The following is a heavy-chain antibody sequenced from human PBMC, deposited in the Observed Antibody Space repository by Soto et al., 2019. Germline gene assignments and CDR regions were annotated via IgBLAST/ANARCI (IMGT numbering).Heavy chain of an antibody. CDR1: GGTFSSYA. Sequence: SVKVSCKASGGTFSSYAISWVRQAPGQGLGWMGRIIPILGIANYAQKFQGRVTITADKSTSTAYMELSSLRSEDTAVYYCARVSFDCSSTSCLRDAFDIWGQGTMVTVS. CDR3: ARVSFDCSSTSCLRDAFDI. J-gene: IGHJ3*02. CDR2: IIPILGIA. V-gene: IGHV1-69*04. D-gene: IGHD2-2*01.